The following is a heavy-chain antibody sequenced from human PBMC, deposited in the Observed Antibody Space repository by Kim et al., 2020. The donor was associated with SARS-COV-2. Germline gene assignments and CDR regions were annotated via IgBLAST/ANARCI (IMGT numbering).Heavy chain of an antibody. V-gene: IGHV3-30*04. CDR1: GFTFSSYA. Sequence: GRSLRLSCAASGFTFSSYAMHWVRQAPGKGLEWVAVISYDGSNKYYADSVKGRFTISRDNSKNTLYLQMNSLRAEDTAVYYCARDWGAYYYILTGYYPYYYYYGMDVWGQGTTVTVSS. CDR3: ARDWGAYYYILTGYYPYYYYYGMDV. J-gene: IGHJ6*02. D-gene: IGHD3-9*01. CDR2: ISYDGSNK.